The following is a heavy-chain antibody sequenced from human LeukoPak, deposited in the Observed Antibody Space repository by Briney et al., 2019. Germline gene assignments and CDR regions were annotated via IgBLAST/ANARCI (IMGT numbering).Heavy chain of an antibody. CDR3: ARVSIAVAGTGWFDP. CDR2: IKQDRSEK. J-gene: IGHJ5*02. CDR1: GFTFSNYW. Sequence: QSGGSLRLSCAASGFTFSNYWMNWVRQAPGKGLEWAANIKQDRSEKYYVDSVKGRFTISRDNGKNSLYLQMNSLRAEDTAVYYCARVSIAVAGTGWFDPWGQGTLVTVSS. V-gene: IGHV3-7*01. D-gene: IGHD6-19*01.